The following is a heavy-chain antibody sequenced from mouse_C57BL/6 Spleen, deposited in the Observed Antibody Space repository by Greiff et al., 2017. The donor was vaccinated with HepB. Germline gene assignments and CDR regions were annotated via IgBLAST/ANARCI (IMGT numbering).Heavy chain of an antibody. CDR2: ISGGGGNT. V-gene: IGHV5-9*01. D-gene: IGHD1-1*01. CDR1: GFTFSSYT. CDR3: ARQSKRYYFDY. J-gene: IGHJ2*01. Sequence: EVQRVESGGGLVKPGGSLKLSCAASGFTFSSYTMSWVRQTPEKRLEWVATISGGGGNTYYPDSVKGRFTISRDNAKNTLYLQMSSLRSEDTALYYCARQSKRYYFDYWGQGTTLTVSS.